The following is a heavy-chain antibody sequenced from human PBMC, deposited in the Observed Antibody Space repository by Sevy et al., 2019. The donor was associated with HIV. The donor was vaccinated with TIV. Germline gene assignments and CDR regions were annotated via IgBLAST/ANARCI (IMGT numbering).Heavy chain of an antibody. J-gene: IGHJ6*02. CDR3: ARLDFWSDHPFYGMDV. CDR2: FDPEDGET. CDR1: GYTLTQLP. V-gene: IGHV1-24*01. D-gene: IGHD3-3*01. Sequence: ASVKVSCKVSGYTLTQLPMHWVRQTPGKGFDWMGGFDPEDGETIYAQKFQARVTMTEDTSTDTAYMELSSLTSEDTAVYFCARLDFWSDHPFYGMDVWGQGTTVTVSS.